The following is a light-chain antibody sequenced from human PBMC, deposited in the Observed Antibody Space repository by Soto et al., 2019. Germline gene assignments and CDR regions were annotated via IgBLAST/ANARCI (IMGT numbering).Light chain of an antibody. CDR3: QHYGSSLSIT. CDR2: GAS. CDR1: QSVSSSY. V-gene: IGKV3-20*01. Sequence: EIVLTQSPGTLSLSPGERATLSCRASQSVSSSYLAWYQQKPGQAPRLLIYGASSRATGIPDRFSGSGSGTDVTLTISRLEPEDYAVYYCQHYGSSLSITFGQGTRLEIK. J-gene: IGKJ5*01.